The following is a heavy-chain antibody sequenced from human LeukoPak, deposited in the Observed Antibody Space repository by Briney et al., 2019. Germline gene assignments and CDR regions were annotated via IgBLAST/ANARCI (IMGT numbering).Heavy chain of an antibody. CDR1: GFTFSSYS. CDR3: ARDTYYGSGSLF. CDR2: ITGSGTSN. Sequence: PGGSLRLSCAASGFTFSSYSMNWVRQAPGKGLQWVSSITGSGTSNFYADSVRGRFTISRDNANNSLYLQMNSLRAEDTAVYYCARDTYYGSGSLFWGQGVLVTVSP. J-gene: IGHJ4*02. D-gene: IGHD3-10*01. V-gene: IGHV3-21*06.